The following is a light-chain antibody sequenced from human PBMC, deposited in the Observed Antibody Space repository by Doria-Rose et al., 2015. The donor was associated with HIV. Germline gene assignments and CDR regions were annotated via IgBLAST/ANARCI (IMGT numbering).Light chain of an antibody. V-gene: IGKV4-1*01. J-gene: IGKJ3*01. CDR1: QSLLYTSKNY. CDR3: QQYYDTPS. Sequence: VLTQPPESLGMSLGERATLNCKSNQSLLYTSKNYLAWYQQKPGQPPKLLIYWASTRQSVVSARFSGSGSGTDFTLTISSLEAEDVAVYYCQQYYDTPSFGPGTTVDIK. CDR2: WAS.